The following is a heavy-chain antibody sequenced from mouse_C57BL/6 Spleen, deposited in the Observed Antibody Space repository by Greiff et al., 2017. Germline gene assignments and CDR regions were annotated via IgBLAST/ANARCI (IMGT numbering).Heavy chain of an antibody. CDR2: ILPGSGST. CDR1: GYTFPGYW. J-gene: IGHJ4*01. Sequence: QVQLQQSGAELMKPGASVKLSCKATGYTFPGYWIEWVKQRPGHGLEWIGEILPGSGSTNYNEKFKGKATLTADTSSNTAYMQLSSLTTEDSAIYYCARGGAMDYWGQGTSVTVSA. CDR3: ARGGAMDY. V-gene: IGHV1-9*01.